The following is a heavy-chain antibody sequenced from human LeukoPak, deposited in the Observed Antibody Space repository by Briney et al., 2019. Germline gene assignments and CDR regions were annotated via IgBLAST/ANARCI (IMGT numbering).Heavy chain of an antibody. D-gene: IGHD5-18*01. V-gene: IGHV4-39*07. CDR2: IYYSGST. CDR3: ARSIRGYSYGYYGHFDY. CDR1: GGSISSSSYY. J-gene: IGHJ4*02. Sequence: SETLSLTCTVSGGSISSSSYYWGWIRQPPGKGLEWIGSIYYSGSTYYNPSLKSRVTISVDTSKNQFSLKLSSVTAADTAVYYCARSIRGYSYGYYGHFDYWGQGTLVTVSS.